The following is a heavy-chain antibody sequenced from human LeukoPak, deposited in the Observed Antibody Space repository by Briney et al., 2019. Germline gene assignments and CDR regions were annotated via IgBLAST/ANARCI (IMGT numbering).Heavy chain of an antibody. CDR2: IIPIFGTA. V-gene: IGHV1-69*06. CDR1: GGTFSSYA. CDR3: ARALGYCSSTSCSYFDY. D-gene: IGHD2-2*01. J-gene: IGHJ4*02. Sequence: ASVKVSCKASGGTFSSYAISWVRQAPGQGLEWMGGIIPIFGTANYAQKFQGRVTITADKSMSTAYMELSSLRSEDTAVYYCARALGYCSSTSCSYFDYWGQGTLVTVSS.